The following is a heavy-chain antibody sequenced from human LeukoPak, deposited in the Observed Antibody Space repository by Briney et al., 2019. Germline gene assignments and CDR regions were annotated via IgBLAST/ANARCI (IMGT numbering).Heavy chain of an antibody. D-gene: IGHD5-18*01. CDR1: GGSISSYY. CDR2: IYYSGST. Sequence: SETLSLTCTVPGGSISSYYWSWIRQPPRKGLEWIGYIYYSGSTNYNPSLKSRVTISVDTSKNQFSLKLSSVTAADTAVYYCAGGYSYGKKDYWGQGTLVTVSS. V-gene: IGHV4-59*01. CDR3: AGGYSYGKKDY. J-gene: IGHJ4*02.